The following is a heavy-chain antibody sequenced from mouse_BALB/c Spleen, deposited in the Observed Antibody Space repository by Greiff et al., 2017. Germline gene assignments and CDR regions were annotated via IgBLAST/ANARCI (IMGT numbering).Heavy chain of an antibody. J-gene: IGHJ3*01. CDR3: KGDYRYDGGFAY. Sequence: VQLKQSGAELVRSGASVKLSCTASGFNIKDYYMHWVKQRPEQGLEWIGWIDPENGDTEYAPKFQGKATMTADTSSNTAYLQLSSLTSEDTAVYYCKGDYRYDGGFAYWGQGTLVTVSA. CDR2: IDPENGDT. CDR1: GFNIKDYY. V-gene: IGHV14-4*02. D-gene: IGHD2-14*01.